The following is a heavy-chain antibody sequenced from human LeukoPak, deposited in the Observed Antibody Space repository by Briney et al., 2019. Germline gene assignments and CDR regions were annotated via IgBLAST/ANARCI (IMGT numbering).Heavy chain of an antibody. D-gene: IGHD6-19*01. CDR3: NTMGITVAGYGLDY. CDR2: IKSRPNGGTA. CDR1: GFTFNNAW. Sequence: GGSLRLSCAASGFTFNNAWMSWVRQAPGKGLEWFGRIKSRPNGGTADYAAPVKGRFTISRDDLRNTLYLQMNSLKTEDTAVYYCNTMGITVAGYGLDYWGQGALVTVSS. V-gene: IGHV3-15*01. J-gene: IGHJ4*02.